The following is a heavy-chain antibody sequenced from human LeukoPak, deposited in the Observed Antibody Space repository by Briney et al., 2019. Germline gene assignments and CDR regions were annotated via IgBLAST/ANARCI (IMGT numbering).Heavy chain of an antibody. V-gene: IGHV3-74*01. J-gene: IGHJ4*02. Sequence: GGSLRLSCAASGFTFSSYWMHWVPQAPGKGLVWVSRINPDGSTTSYADSVKGRFTISRDSAKNTLFLQMNSLRAEDTAVYYCARVSVGRYYFDNWGQGTLVTVS. CDR1: GFTFSSYW. CDR2: INPDGSTT. CDR3: ARVSVGRYYFDN. D-gene: IGHD3-3*02.